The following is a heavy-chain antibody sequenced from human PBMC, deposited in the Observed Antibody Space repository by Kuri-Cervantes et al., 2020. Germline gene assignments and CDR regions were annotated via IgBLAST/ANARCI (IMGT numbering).Heavy chain of an antibody. J-gene: IGHJ3*02. V-gene: IGHV4-39*07. D-gene: IGHD3-10*01. CDR1: GGSISSSSYY. CDR3: ALSKEFPNAFDI. CDR2: IYYSGST. Sequence: SETLSLTCIVSGGSISSSSYYWDWIRQPPGKGLEWIGSIYYSGSTYYNPSLKSRVTISVDTSKNQFSLKLSSVTAADTAVYHCALSKEFPNAFDIWGQGTMVTVSS.